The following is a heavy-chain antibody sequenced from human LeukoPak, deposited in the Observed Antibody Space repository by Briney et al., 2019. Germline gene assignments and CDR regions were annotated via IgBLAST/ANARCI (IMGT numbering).Heavy chain of an antibody. CDR2: RYYRSKWYT. CDR3: ARDPSNWGNAFDI. CDR1: GDSFSSNSAA. J-gene: IGHJ3*02. D-gene: IGHD7-27*01. V-gene: IGHV6-1*01. Sequence: SQTLSLTCAISGDSFSSNSAAWNWIRQSPSKDLQWLGRRYYRSKWYTDYALSVRSRVNINPDTSKNQFSLQLNSVTPDDTAVYYCARDPSNWGNAFDIWGQGTMVTVSS.